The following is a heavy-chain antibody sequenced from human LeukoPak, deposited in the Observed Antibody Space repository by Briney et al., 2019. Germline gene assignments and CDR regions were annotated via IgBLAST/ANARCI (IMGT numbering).Heavy chain of an antibody. D-gene: IGHD3-22*01. J-gene: IGHJ4*02. Sequence: SETLSLTCTVSGGSISSDGYYWSWIRQPPGTGLEWIGEINHSGSTNYNPSLKSRVTISVDTSKNQFSLKLSSVTAADTAVYYCARLYDSSGYYFDYWGQGTLVTVSS. CDR3: ARLYDSSGYYFDY. CDR1: GGSISSDGYY. V-gene: IGHV4-34*01. CDR2: INHSGST.